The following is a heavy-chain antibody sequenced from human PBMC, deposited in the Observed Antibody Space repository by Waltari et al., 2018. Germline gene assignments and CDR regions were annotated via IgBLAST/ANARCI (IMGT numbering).Heavy chain of an antibody. V-gene: IGHV3-7*01. Sequence: EVQLVESGGGLVQPGGSLRLSCAASGFTFSSYWMGWVHQAPGKGPEWVANINRDGRDKNYVDSVKGRFTVSRDNTKNSLSLQMDSLRVEDTAVYFCARDVEGVLDFWGQGTLVTVSS. CDR2: INRDGRDK. CDR3: ARDVEGVLDF. D-gene: IGHD3-10*01. CDR1: GFTFSSYW. J-gene: IGHJ4*02.